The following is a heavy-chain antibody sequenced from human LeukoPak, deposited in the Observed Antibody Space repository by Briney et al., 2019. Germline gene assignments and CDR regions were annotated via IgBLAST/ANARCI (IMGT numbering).Heavy chain of an antibody. J-gene: IGHJ6*03. V-gene: IGHV3-23*01. CDR2: IGGSGDKT. CDR3: AKDTTAWWYHRAYMNV. CDR1: GFTFSDYS. D-gene: IGHD2-15*01. Sequence: PGGSLRLSCAASGFTFSDYSMNWVRQAPGGGLEWVSAIGGSGDKTYHADSVKGRFTISRDNSDNRVSLQMDSLRAEDTAVYFCAKDTTAWWYHRAYMNVWGKGTTVTVSS.